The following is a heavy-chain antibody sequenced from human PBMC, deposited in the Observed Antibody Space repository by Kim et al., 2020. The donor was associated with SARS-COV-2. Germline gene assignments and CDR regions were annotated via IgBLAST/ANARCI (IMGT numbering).Heavy chain of an antibody. CDR3: ARIGAEYYDSSGYYGDFDY. V-gene: IGHV4-34*01. J-gene: IGHJ4*02. Sequence: SETLSLTCAVYGGSFSGYYWSWIRQPPGKGLEWIGEINHSGSTNYNPSLKSRVTISVDTSKNQFSLKLSSVTAADTAVYYCARIGAEYYDSSGYYGDFDYWGQGTLVTVSS. CDR2: INHSGST. CDR1: GGSFSGYY. D-gene: IGHD3-22*01.